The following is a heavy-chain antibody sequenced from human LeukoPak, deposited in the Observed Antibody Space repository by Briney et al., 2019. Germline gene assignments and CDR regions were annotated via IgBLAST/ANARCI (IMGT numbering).Heavy chain of an antibody. J-gene: IGHJ4*02. CDR3: ARTPPRASPYYFDY. Sequence: GESLKISCKGSGYSFTNYWIGWVRQMPGKGVGWMGIIYPGDSDTRYSPSFEGQVTISADNSISTAYLQWSSLKASDTAMYYCARTPPRASPYYFDYWGQGTLVTGSS. V-gene: IGHV5-51*01. CDR1: GYSFTNYW. CDR2: IYPGDSDT.